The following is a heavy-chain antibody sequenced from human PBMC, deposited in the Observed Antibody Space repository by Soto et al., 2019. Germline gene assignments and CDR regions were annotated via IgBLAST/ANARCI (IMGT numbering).Heavy chain of an antibody. J-gene: IGHJ4*02. V-gene: IGHV3-30-3*01. CDR1: GFTFRSYA. CDR3: AREQYGDHYFDY. D-gene: IGHD4-17*01. CDR2: IAYDGSNK. Sequence: QVQLVESGGGVVQSGRSLRLSCVASGFTFRSYAMHWVRQAPGKGLEWVAVIAYDGSNKYYADSVKGRFTISRDNSENPLYLQMTRLRADDTAVYYCAREQYGDHYFDYWGQGTLVAVSS.